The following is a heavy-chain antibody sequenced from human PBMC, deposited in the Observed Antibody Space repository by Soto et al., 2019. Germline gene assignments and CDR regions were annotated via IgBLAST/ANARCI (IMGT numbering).Heavy chain of an antibody. CDR3: ARDKEHCSGGSCYSPEYFDY. CDR1: GYTFTSYG. CDR2: ISAYNGNT. J-gene: IGHJ4*02. V-gene: IGHV1-18*01. Sequence: QVQLVQSGAEVKKPGASVKVSCKASGYTFTSYGISWVRQAPGQGLEWMGWISAYNGNTNYAQKLQGRVTMPTDTSTSTAYMELRSLRSDDTAVYYCARDKEHCSGGSCYSPEYFDYWGQGTLVTVSS. D-gene: IGHD2-15*01.